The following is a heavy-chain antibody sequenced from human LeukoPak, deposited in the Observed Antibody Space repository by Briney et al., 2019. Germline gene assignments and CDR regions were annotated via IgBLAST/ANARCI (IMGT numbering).Heavy chain of an antibody. CDR1: GFTFDNYG. Sequence: GGSLRLSCAASGFTFDNYGMSWVRQAPGKGLEWVSGIIWNGGSTGYADSVKGRFTISRDNARNSLYLQMNSLRAEDTALYYCARIAMAGIGDGFDIWGQGTMVTVSS. V-gene: IGHV3-20*04. CDR2: IIWNGGST. D-gene: IGHD6-19*01. J-gene: IGHJ3*02. CDR3: ARIAMAGIGDGFDI.